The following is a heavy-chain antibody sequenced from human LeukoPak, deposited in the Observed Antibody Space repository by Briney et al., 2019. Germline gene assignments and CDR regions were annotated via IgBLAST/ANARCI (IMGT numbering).Heavy chain of an antibody. V-gene: IGHV4-4*07. CDR3: ARGDYDILTGYLGFDY. CDR2: IYTSGST. J-gene: IGHJ4*02. Sequence: SETLSLTCTVSGGSISSHYWSWIRQPAGKGLEWIGRIYTSGSTNYNPSLKSRVTMSVDTSKNQFSLKLSSVTAADTAVYYCARGDYDILTGYLGFDYWGQGTLVTVSS. D-gene: IGHD3-9*01. CDR1: GGSISSHY.